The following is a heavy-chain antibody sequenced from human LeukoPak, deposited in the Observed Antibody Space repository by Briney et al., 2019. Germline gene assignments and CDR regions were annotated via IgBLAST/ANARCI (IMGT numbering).Heavy chain of an antibody. CDR3: ARGPPYYDFWSGYYYYYMDV. Sequence: ASVKVSCKASGYTFTSYVINWVRQATGQGLEWMGWMNPNSGNTGYAQKFQGRVTMTRNTSISTAYMELSSLRSEDTAVYYCARGPPYYDFWSGYYYYYMDVWGKGTTVTVSS. CDR2: MNPNSGNT. V-gene: IGHV1-8*01. J-gene: IGHJ6*03. D-gene: IGHD3-3*01. CDR1: GYTFTSYV.